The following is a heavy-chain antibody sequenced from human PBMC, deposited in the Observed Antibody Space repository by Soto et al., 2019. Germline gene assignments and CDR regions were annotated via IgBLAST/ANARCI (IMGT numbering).Heavy chain of an antibody. CDR1: GFTFSDYY. Sequence: GGSLRLSCAASGFTFSDYYMSWIRQAPGKGLEWVSYISSSGSTIYYADSVKGRFTISRDNAKNSLYLQMNSLRAEDTAVYYYAIDDEYSGYAFFPRAFDYWGQGTLVTVSS. CDR3: AIDDEYSGYAFFPRAFDY. J-gene: IGHJ4*02. D-gene: IGHD5-12*01. CDR2: ISSSGSTI. V-gene: IGHV3-11*01.